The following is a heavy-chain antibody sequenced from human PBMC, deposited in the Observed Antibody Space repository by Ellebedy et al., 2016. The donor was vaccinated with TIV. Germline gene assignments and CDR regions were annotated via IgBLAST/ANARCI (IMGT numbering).Heavy chain of an antibody. CDR3: AVLGFDY. CDR2: ISAYNGNT. V-gene: IGHV1-18*01. CDR1: GGTFSSYA. Sequence: ASVKVSXXASGGTFSSYAISWVRQAPGQGLEWMGWISAYNGNTNYAQKLQGRVTMTTDTSTSTAYMELRSLRSDDTAVYYCAVLGFDYWGQGTLVTVSS. D-gene: IGHD2-8*01. J-gene: IGHJ4*02.